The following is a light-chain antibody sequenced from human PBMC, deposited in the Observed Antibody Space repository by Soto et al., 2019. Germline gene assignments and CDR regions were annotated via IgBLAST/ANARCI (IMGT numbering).Light chain of an antibody. CDR3: LQHRHYPLT. V-gene: IGKV1-17*03. CDR1: QGIDNY. Sequence: DIQMTQSPSAMSASVGDRVTITCWASQGIDNYLAWFQQKPGKVPQRLIYAASTLQSGVPSRFSGSGSGTEFTLTISSLQPEDFATYYCLQHRHYPLTLGGATKADIK. J-gene: IGKJ4*01. CDR2: AAS.